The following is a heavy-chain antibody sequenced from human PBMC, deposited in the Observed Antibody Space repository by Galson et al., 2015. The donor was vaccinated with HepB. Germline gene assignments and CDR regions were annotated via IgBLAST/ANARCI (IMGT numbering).Heavy chain of an antibody. Sequence: SVKVSCKASGYTFTGYYMYWVRQAPGQGLEWMGRINPNSDGTNYAQKFQGRVTMTRDTSISTAYMELSRLRSDDTAVYYCARGRGGGDSVWGSYQIDYWGQGTLVTVSS. CDR2: INPNSDGT. J-gene: IGHJ4*02. D-gene: IGHD3-16*02. CDR1: GYTFTGYY. V-gene: IGHV1-2*06. CDR3: ARGRGGGDSVWGSYQIDY.